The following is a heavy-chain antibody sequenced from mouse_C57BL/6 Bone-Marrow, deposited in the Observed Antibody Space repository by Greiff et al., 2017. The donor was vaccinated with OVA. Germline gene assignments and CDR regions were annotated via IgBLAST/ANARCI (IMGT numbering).Heavy chain of an antibody. V-gene: IGHV14-4*01. Sequence: EVQLQQSGAELVRPGASVKLSCTASGFNIKDDYMHWVKQRPEQGLEWIGWIDPENGDTEYASKFQGKATITADTSSNTAYLQLSSLTSEDTAVYYCTTIFITTVVVPFDYWGQGTTLTVSS. D-gene: IGHD1-1*01. CDR1: GFNIKDDY. CDR3: TTIFITTVVVPFDY. J-gene: IGHJ2*01. CDR2: IDPENGDT.